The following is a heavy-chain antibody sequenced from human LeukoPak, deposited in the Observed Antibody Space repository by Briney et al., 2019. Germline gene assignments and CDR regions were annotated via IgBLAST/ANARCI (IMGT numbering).Heavy chain of an antibody. CDR3: AREVQLERLGFGKEGSAFDY. J-gene: IGHJ4*02. Sequence: GGSLRLSCAASGFTFSSYEMNWVRQASGKGLEWVSYISSSGSTIYYADSVKGRFTTSRDNAKNSLYLQMNSLRAEDTAVYYCAREVQLERLGFGKEGSAFDYWGQGTLVTVSS. V-gene: IGHV3-48*03. D-gene: IGHD1-1*01. CDR2: ISSSGSTI. CDR1: GFTFSSYE.